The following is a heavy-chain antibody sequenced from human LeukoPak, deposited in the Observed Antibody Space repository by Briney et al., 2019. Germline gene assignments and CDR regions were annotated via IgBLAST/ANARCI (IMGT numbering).Heavy chain of an antibody. CDR1: GYTFTSYD. CDR3: ARGTMVRGDGFDY. J-gene: IGHJ4*02. V-gene: IGHV1-8*03. D-gene: IGHD3-10*01. Sequence: ASVTVSCKASGYTFTSYDINWVRQATGQGLEWMGWMNPNSGNTGYAQKFQGRVTITRNTSISTAYMELSSLRSEDTAVYYCARGTMVRGDGFDYWGQGTLVTVSS. CDR2: MNPNSGNT.